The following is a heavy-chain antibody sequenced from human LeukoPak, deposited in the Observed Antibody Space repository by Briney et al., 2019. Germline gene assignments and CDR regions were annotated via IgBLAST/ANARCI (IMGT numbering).Heavy chain of an antibody. CDR3: HRSVGAAALWYFDL. J-gene: IGHJ2*01. D-gene: IGHD1-26*01. CDR2: IYYSGST. V-gene: IGHV4-39*07. CDR1: GGSISSSSYY. Sequence: MSSETLSLTCTVSGGSISSSSYYWGWIRQPPGKGLEWIGSIYYSGSTYYNPSLKSRVTTSVDTSKNQFSLKLSSVTAADTAVYYCHRSVGAAALWYFDLWGRGTLVTVSS.